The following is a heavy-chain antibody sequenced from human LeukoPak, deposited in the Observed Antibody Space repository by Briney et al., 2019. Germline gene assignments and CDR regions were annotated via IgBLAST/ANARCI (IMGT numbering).Heavy chain of an antibody. CDR3: ATVASLPR. J-gene: IGHJ4*02. CDR2: ISYDGSNK. CDR1: GFTFSSYA. D-gene: IGHD5-12*01. V-gene: IGHV3-30*04. Sequence: GGSLRLSCAASGFTFSSYAVHWVRQAPGKGLEWVAVISYDGSNKYYADSVKGRFTISRDNSKNTLYLQMNSLRADDTAVYYCATVASLPRWGQGTLVTVSS.